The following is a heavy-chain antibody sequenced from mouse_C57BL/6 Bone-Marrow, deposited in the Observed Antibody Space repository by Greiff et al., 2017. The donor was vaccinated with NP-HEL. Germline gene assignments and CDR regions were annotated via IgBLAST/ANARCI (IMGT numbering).Heavy chain of an antibody. CDR3: ARRGNWPDY. CDR2: IDPSDSNT. J-gene: IGHJ2*01. D-gene: IGHD4-1*01. V-gene: IGHV1-69*01. Sequence: VQLQQPGAELVMPGASVKLSCKASGYTFTSYWMHWVKQRPGQGLEWIGEIDPSDSNTNYNQKFKGKSTLTVDKSSSTAYMQLSSLTSEDSAVYYCARRGNWPDYWGQGTTLTVSS. CDR1: GYTFTSYW.